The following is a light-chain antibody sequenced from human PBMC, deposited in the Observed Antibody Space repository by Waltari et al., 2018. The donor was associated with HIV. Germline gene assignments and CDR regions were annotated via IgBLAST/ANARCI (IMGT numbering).Light chain of an antibody. CDR1: SSSIGSNY. CDR3: AAWDDSLSGYV. Sequence: SVLTQPPSASGTPGQRVTISCSGGSSSIGSNYVYWYQQLPGTAPKLLIYSNNQRPSGVPDRFSGSKSGTSASLAISGLRSEDEADYYCAAWDDSLSGYVFGTGTKVTVL. CDR2: SNN. J-gene: IGLJ1*01. V-gene: IGLV1-47*01.